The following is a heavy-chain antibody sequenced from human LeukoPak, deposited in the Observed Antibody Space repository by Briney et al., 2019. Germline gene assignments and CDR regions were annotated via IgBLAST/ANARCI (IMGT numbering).Heavy chain of an antibody. Sequence: ASVKVSCKVSGYTLTELSMHWVRQAPGKGLEWMGGFDPEDGETIYAQKFQGRVTMTEDTSTDTAYMELSSLTSEDMAVFYCVRGGPNSGGWTLDHWGQGTLVSVSS. J-gene: IGHJ4*02. CDR3: VRGGPNSGGWTLDH. V-gene: IGHV1-24*01. CDR2: FDPEDGET. D-gene: IGHD2-15*01. CDR1: GYTLTELS.